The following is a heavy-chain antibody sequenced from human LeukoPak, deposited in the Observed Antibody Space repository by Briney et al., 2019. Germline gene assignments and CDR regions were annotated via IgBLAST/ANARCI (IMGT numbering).Heavy chain of an antibody. CDR2: IWYDGSNK. CDR3: ARDRAVAGHFDY. D-gene: IGHD6-19*01. V-gene: IGHV3-33*01. Sequence: PGGSLRLSCAASGFTFSSYGMHWVRQAPGKGLEWVAVIWYDGSNKYYADSVRGRFTISRDNSKSTLYLQMNSLRAEDTAVYYCARDRAVAGHFDYWGQGTLVTVSS. J-gene: IGHJ4*02. CDR1: GFTFSSYG.